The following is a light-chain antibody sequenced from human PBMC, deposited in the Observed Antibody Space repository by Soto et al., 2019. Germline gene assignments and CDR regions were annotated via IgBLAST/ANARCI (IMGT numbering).Light chain of an antibody. CDR2: DVS. Sequence: DIQLTQSPAILSSSVRDRVTLTCRASQSMNKWLAWYQQKPGKAPTLLIYDVSVLETGVPARFRGSGSGTDFSLTISSLEPEDFAIYYCQQRSIWPPWTFGQGTKVELK. CDR3: QQRSIWPPWT. CDR1: QSMNKW. J-gene: IGKJ1*01. V-gene: IGKV1-5*01.